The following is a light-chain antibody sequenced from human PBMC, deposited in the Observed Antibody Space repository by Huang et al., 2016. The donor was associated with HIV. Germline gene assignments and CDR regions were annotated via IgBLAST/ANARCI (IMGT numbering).Light chain of an antibody. CDR3: QQYNNWPPGT. V-gene: IGKV3-15*01. CDR1: RSVSSN. CDR2: GTS. Sequence: EIVMTQSPATLSVSPGERATLSSRASRSVSSNLAWYQQKPGQAPRLLIYGTSTRATGIPARLRGSGSGTEFTLTISSLQSEDFAVYYCQQYNNWPPGTFGQGTKVEIK. J-gene: IGKJ1*01.